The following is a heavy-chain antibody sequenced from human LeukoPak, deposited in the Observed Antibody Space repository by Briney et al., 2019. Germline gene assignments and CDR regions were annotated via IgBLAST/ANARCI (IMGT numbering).Heavy chain of an antibody. V-gene: IGHV4-59*08. CDR3: ARLPVAGSGDY. D-gene: IGHD6-19*01. CDR2: IYYSGST. Sequence: SQTLSISCTVSGGSISSYYWSWIRQPPGKGLEWIGYIYYSGSTNYNPSLKSRVTISVDTSKNQFSLKLSSVTAADTAVYYCARLPVAGSGDYWGQGTLVTVSS. CDR1: GGSISSYY. J-gene: IGHJ4*02.